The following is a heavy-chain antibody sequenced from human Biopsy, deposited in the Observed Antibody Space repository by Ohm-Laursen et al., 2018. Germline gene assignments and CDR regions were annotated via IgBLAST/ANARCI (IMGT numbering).Heavy chain of an antibody. V-gene: IGHV1-46*01. CDR3: ARNTGWYGDLYYFDY. Sequence: AASVKVSCKPSGYTFTAFSVHWLRQAPGQGLEWMGMTNPSGSTTSYPQIFQGRVTMTRDTSKSTVYMELSSLRSADTAVYFCARNTGWYGDLYYFDYWGQGTLVTVSS. D-gene: IGHD6-19*01. CDR2: TNPSGSTT. CDR1: GYTFTAFS. J-gene: IGHJ4*02.